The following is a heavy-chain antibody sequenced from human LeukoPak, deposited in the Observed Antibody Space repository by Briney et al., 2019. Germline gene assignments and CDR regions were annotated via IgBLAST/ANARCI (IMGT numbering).Heavy chain of an antibody. J-gene: IGHJ4*02. Sequence: SEALSLTCTVSGASINSDYWTWVRQVAGKGLEWIGRIFASGSTNYNPYLRSRITMSVDTSKNQFSLDLSSVTAADTGVYYCVRGWAPRGEKSSFASWGQGTLVTVSS. D-gene: IGHD3-10*01. CDR1: GASINSDY. CDR2: IFASGST. CDR3: VRGWAPRGEKSSFAS. V-gene: IGHV4-4*07.